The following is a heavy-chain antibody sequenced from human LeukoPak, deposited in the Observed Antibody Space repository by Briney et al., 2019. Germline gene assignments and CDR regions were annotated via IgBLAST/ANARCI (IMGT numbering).Heavy chain of an antibody. V-gene: IGHV4-59*01. D-gene: IGHD6-13*01. CDR3: ARYEVGSSWAQAFDV. CDR2: VSNSGST. J-gene: IGHJ3*01. Sequence: SETLSLTCAVSNDSIKDYYWNWIRQPPGKGLKWIGLVSNSGSTNYNPSLKSRVTISIDTSKRQFSLRLTSGAAADTAVYYCARYEVGSSWAQAFDVWGQGTMVTVSS. CDR1: NDSIKDYY.